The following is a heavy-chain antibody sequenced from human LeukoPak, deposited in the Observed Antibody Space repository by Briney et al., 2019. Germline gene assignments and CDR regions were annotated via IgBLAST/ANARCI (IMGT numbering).Heavy chain of an antibody. CDR3: ARAAPYYYDSSGYSAFDS. D-gene: IGHD3-22*01. J-gene: IGHJ3*02. CDR1: GFTFRSYS. Sequence: GGSLRLSCAASGFTFRSYSMHWVRQAPGKGLEWVSYVSSTSSTIYYADSVKGRFTISRDNAKNSLYLQMNSLRDEDTAVYYCARAAPYYYDSSGYSAFDSWGQGTMVTVSA. CDR2: VSSTSSTI. V-gene: IGHV3-48*02.